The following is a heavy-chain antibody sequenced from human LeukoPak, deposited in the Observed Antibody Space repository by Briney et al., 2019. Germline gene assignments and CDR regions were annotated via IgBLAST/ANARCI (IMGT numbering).Heavy chain of an antibody. J-gene: IGHJ6*02. Sequence: GRSLRLSCAASGFTFDDYAMHWVRQAPGKGLEWVSGISWNSGSIGYADSVKGRFTISRDNSKNTLYLQMNSLRAEDTAVYYCAKDRGGYSLKYYYGMDVWGQGTTVTVSS. CDR2: ISWNSGSI. D-gene: IGHD5-18*01. V-gene: IGHV3-9*01. CDR1: GFTFDDYA. CDR3: AKDRGGYSLKYYYGMDV.